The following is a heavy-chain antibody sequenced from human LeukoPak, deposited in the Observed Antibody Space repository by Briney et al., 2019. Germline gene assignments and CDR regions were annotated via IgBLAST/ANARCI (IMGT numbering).Heavy chain of an antibody. CDR1: GGSISSYY. J-gene: IGHJ4*02. D-gene: IGHD3-10*01. Sequence: SETLSLTCTVSGGSISSYYWSWIRQPPGKGLEWIGYIYYSGSTNYNPSLKSRFTISVDTSKTQFSLKLSSVTAADTAVYYCARATTGSGSYNPSIPDYWGQGTLVTVSS. CDR3: ARATTGSGSYNPSIPDY. V-gene: IGHV4-59*01. CDR2: IYYSGST.